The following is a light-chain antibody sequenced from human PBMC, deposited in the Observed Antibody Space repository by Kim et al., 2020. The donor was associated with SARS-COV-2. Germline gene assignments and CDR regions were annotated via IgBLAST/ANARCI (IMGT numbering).Light chain of an antibody. V-gene: IGKV3-20*01. CDR2: GAS. CDR3: QQYGNSPYT. J-gene: IGKJ2*01. CDR1: QSVSSSY. Sequence: LSPGERATLSCRASQSVSSSYLAWYQQKPGQAPRLLIYGASSRATGIPDRFSGSGSGTDFTLIISRLEPEDFAVYYCQQYGNSPYTFGQGTKLEI.